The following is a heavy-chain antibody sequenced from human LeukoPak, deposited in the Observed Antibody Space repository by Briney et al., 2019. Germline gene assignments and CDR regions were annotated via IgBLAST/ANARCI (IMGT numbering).Heavy chain of an antibody. CDR3: ARESPYCSSTSCYRHYYYYYYMDV. D-gene: IGHD2-2*01. J-gene: IGHJ6*03. Sequence: SETLSLTCAVYGGFFSGYYWSWLRHPPGKGLVWIGEINHSGSTNYNPSLKSRVTISVDTSNNQFSLKLSSVTAADTAVYYCARESPYCSSTSCYRHYYYYYYMDVWGKGTTVTVSS. CDR1: GGFFSGYY. CDR2: INHSGST. V-gene: IGHV4-34*01.